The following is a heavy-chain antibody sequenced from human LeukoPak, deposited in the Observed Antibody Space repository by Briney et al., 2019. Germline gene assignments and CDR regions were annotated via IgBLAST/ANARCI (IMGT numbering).Heavy chain of an antibody. CDR1: GGSFSGYY. CDR3: ARGVSVAGLIDY. Sequence: SETLSLTCAVCGGSFSGYYWSWIRQPPGKGLEWIGEINHSGSTNYNPSLKSRVTISVDTSKNQFSLKLSSVTAADTAVYYCARGVSVAGLIDYWGQGTLVTVSS. V-gene: IGHV4-34*01. CDR2: INHSGST. J-gene: IGHJ4*02. D-gene: IGHD6-19*01.